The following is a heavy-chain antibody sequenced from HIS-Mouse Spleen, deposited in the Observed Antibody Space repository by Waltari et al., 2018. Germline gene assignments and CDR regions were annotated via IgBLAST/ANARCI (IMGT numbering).Heavy chain of an antibody. D-gene: IGHD7-27*01. CDR1: GFTFSSYG. Sequence: QVQLVESGGGVVQPGRSLRLSCAASGFTFSSYGMHWVRRAPGKGPEWVAVIWYDGSNKYYADSGKGRFTISRDNSKNTLYLQMNSLRAEDTAVYYCAKDGLSGPGELDYWGQGTLVTVSS. J-gene: IGHJ4*02. CDR2: IWYDGSNK. CDR3: AKDGLSGPGELDY. V-gene: IGHV3-33*06.